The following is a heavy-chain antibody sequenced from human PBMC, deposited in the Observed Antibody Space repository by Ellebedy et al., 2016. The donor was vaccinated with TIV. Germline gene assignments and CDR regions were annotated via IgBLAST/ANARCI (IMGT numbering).Heavy chain of an antibody. CDR1: GYTFTSYD. V-gene: IGHV1-8*01. CDR2: MNPNSGNT. J-gene: IGHJ6*02. CDR3: ARGPFMIMFGGVIMDV. Sequence: AASVKVSCKASGYTFTSYDINWVRQATGQGLEWMGWMNPNSGNTEYAQKFQGRVTMTRKTSITTAFMELSSLRSEDTAVYYCARGPFMIMFGGVIMDVWGQGTTVTVSS. D-gene: IGHD3-16*02.